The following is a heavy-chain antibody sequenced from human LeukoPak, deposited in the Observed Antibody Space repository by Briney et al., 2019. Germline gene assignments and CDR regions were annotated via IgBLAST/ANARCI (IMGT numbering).Heavy chain of an antibody. Sequence: ASVKVSCKASGYTFTSYGISWVRQAPGQGLEWMGWISAYNGNTNYAQKLQGRVTMTTDTSTSTAYMELRSLRSDDTAVYYCARGLRIQLWSTYYFDYWGQGTLVTVSS. V-gene: IGHV1-18*01. D-gene: IGHD5-18*01. CDR2: ISAYNGNT. CDR1: GYTFTSYG. J-gene: IGHJ4*02. CDR3: ARGLRIQLWSTYYFDY.